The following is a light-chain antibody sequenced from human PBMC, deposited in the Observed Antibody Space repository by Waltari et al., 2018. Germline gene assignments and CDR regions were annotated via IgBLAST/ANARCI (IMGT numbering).Light chain of an antibody. CDR2: DVT. V-gene: IGLV2-14*03. CDR3: SSFTSRTTVI. J-gene: IGLJ2*01. Sequence: QSALTQPASVSGSPGQSITIPCTGTSSDVGGYHYAPWYQQHPGKAPKLMIYDVTNRPSGVSNRFSGSKSDNTASLTISGLQAEDEADYYCSSFTSRTTVIFGGGTKLTVL. CDR1: SSDVGGYHY.